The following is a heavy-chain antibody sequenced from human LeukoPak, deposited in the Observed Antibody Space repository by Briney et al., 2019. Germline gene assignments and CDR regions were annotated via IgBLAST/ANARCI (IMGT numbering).Heavy chain of an antibody. CDR2: IKKDGSST. CDR1: GFTFSSYW. Sequence: PGGSLRLSCAASGFTFSSYWMHWVRQAPGKGLVWVSRIKKDGSSTNYADSVKGRFTISRDNGKNTLYLQMNSLRAEDTAVYYCAKERKLLPFDCWGQGTLVTVSS. J-gene: IGHJ4*02. V-gene: IGHV3-74*01. CDR3: AKERKLLPFDC. D-gene: IGHD4-23*01.